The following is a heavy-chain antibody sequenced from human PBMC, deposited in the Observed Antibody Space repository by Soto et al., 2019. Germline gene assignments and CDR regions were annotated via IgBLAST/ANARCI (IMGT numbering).Heavy chain of an antibody. Sequence: EVQLVESGGGWVQPGGSLRLSCAASGFTVSSNYMSWVRQAPGKGLEWVSVIYSGGSTYYADSVKGRFTISRDNSKNTLYLQMNSLRAEDTAVYYGARDLALDYWGQGTLVTVSS. D-gene: IGHD3-16*01. CDR1: GFTVSSNY. CDR3: ARDLALDY. J-gene: IGHJ4*02. CDR2: IYSGGST. V-gene: IGHV3-66*01.